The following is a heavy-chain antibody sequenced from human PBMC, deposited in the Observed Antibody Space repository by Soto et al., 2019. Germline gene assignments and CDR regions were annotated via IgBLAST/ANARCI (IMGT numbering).Heavy chain of an antibody. J-gene: IGHJ3*02. CDR2: ISSSSSTI. V-gene: IGHV3-48*02. CDR3: ARVAYDYGDYAQAFDI. CDR1: GFPFSSYS. Sequence: GGSLRLSCAASGFPFSSYSMNWVRQAPGKGLEWVSYISSSSSTIYYADSVKGRFTISRDNAKNSLYLQMNSLRDEDTAVYYCARVAYDYGDYAQAFDIWGQGTMVTVSS. D-gene: IGHD4-17*01.